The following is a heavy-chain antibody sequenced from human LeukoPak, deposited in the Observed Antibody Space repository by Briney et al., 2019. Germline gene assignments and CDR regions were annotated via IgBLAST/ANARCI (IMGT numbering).Heavy chain of an antibody. D-gene: IGHD1-26*01. CDR2: MNPNSGNT. Sequence: ASVKVSCKASRYTFTSYDINWVRQATGQGLEWMGWMNPNSGNTGYAQKFQGRVTITRNTSISTAYMELSSLRSEDTAVYYCARALYSGSYYADYWGQGTLVTVSS. CDR3: ARALYSGSYYADY. CDR1: RYTFTSYD. J-gene: IGHJ4*02. V-gene: IGHV1-8*03.